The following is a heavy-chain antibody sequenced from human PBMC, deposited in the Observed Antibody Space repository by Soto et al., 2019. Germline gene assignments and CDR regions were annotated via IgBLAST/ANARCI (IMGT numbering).Heavy chain of an antibody. CDR1: GFTFSSYS. CDR2: ISSSSSYI. Sequence: GGSLRLSCAASGFTFSSYSMNWVRQAPGKGLEWVSSISSSSSYIYYADSVKGRFTISRDNAKNSLYLQMNSLRAEDTAVYYCARDSRGRGWSDPYFDYWGQGTLVTVSS. V-gene: IGHV3-21*01. D-gene: IGHD6-19*01. J-gene: IGHJ4*02. CDR3: ARDSRGRGWSDPYFDY.